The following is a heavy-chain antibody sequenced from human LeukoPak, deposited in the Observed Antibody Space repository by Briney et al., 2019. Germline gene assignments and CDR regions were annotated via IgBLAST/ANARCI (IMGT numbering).Heavy chain of an antibody. CDR2: IIPIFGTA. CDR3: ARDSGYCGGDCYHYYYYMDV. Sequence: ASVKASCKASGRTFSSYAISWVRQAPGQGLEWMGRIIPIFGTANYPQKLQSRVTITTDESTSTAYMELSSLRSEDTAVYYCARDSGYCGGDCYHYYYYMDVWGKGTTVTVSS. D-gene: IGHD2-21*02. V-gene: IGHV1-69*05. J-gene: IGHJ6*03. CDR1: GRTFSSYA.